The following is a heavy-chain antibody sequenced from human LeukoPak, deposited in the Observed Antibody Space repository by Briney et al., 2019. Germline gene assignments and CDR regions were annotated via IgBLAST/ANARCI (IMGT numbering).Heavy chain of an antibody. J-gene: IGHJ4*02. Sequence: GGSLRLSCAASGFTFSSYAMSWVRQAPGKGLEWVSAISGSGGSTYYADSVKGRFTISRDNSKNTLYLQMNSLRAEDTAVYYRAKTPRSSSGYYDYWGQGTLVTVSS. D-gene: IGHD3-22*01. CDR2: ISGSGGST. CDR3: AKTPRSSSGYYDY. CDR1: GFTFSSYA. V-gene: IGHV3-23*01.